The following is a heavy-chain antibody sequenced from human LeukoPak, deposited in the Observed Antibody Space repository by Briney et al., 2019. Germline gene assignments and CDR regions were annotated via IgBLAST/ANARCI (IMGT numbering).Heavy chain of an antibody. CDR2: IYPSGST. D-gene: IGHD3-10*01. J-gene: IGHJ4*02. CDR1: GGSISSYY. Sequence: SETLSLTCTVSGGSISSYYWSWIRQPAGKGLEWIGRIYPSGSTNYNPSLKSRVTMSVDTSKNQFSLKLSSVTAADTAVYYCARDTPPLWFGEPWGQGTLVTVSS. CDR3: ARDTPPLWFGEP. V-gene: IGHV4-4*07.